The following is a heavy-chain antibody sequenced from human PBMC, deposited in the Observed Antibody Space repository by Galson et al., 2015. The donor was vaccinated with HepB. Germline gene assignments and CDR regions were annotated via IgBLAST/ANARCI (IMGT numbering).Heavy chain of an antibody. CDR1: GSSLTGYY. Sequence: SVKVSCKASGSSLTGYYMNWVRQAPGQGPEWMGRLNFNSGGANYAQKFQGRVTMTRDTSINTAYMELSGLRSDDTAVYFCARVMTTMTTRWFDPWGQGTLVTVSS. CDR2: LNFNSGGA. CDR3: ARVMTTMTTRWFDP. J-gene: IGHJ5*02. V-gene: IGHV1-2*06. D-gene: IGHD4-11*01.